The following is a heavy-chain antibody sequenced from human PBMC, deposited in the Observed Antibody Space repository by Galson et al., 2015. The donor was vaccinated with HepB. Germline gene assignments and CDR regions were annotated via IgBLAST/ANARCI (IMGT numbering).Heavy chain of an antibody. D-gene: IGHD2-15*01. CDR1: GFTFSSYG. Sequence: SLRLSCAASGFTFSSYGMHWVRQAPGKGLEWVAVISYDGSKKYYADSVKGRFTISRDNSKYTLSLQMNSLRAEDTAVYYCAKDLGVVIAASSYYGMDVWGQGTTVTVSS. V-gene: IGHV3-30*18. CDR2: ISYDGSKK. CDR3: AKDLGVVIAASSYYGMDV. J-gene: IGHJ6*02.